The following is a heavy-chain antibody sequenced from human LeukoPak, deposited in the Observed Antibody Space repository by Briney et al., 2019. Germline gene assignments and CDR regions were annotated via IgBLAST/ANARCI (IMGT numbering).Heavy chain of an antibody. CDR2: IYSGGST. CDR3: AREQGDGHFDY. Sequence: GGSLRLSCAAPGFAVSSNYMSWVRQAPGEGLEWVSVIYSGGSTYYADSVKGRFTISRDNSKNALYLQMNSLRAEDTAVYYCAREQGDGHFDYWGQGTLVTVSS. V-gene: IGHV3-53*01. D-gene: IGHD3-16*01. CDR1: GFAVSSNY. J-gene: IGHJ4*02.